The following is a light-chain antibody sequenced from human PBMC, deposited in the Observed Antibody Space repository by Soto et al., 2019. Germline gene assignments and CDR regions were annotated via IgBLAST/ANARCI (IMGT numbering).Light chain of an antibody. CDR3: QQYDNLPPFT. V-gene: IGKV1-33*01. Sequence: DIQMTQSPSSLSASVGARVSITCQASQDIRTSLSWFQQKPGRAPKLLIYGASNLETGVPSRFRGSGSGRDFTFTLSSLQPEDIATYYCQQYDNLPPFTFGPGTKVDIK. J-gene: IGKJ3*01. CDR1: QDIRTS. CDR2: GAS.